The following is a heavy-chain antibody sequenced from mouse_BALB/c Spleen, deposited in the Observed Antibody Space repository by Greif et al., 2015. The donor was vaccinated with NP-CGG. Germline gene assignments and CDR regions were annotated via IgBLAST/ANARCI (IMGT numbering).Heavy chain of an antibody. CDR1: GYSITSDYA. J-gene: IGHJ3*01. CDR3: ARNYGLFAY. CDR2: ISYSGST. D-gene: IGHD1-1*02. V-gene: IGHV3-2*02. Sequence: EVMLVESGPGLVKPSQSLSLTCTVTGYSITSDYAWNWIRQFPGNKLEWMGYISYSGSTSYNPSLKSRISITRDTSKNQFFLQLNSVTTEDTATYYCARNYGLFAYWGQGTLVTVSA.